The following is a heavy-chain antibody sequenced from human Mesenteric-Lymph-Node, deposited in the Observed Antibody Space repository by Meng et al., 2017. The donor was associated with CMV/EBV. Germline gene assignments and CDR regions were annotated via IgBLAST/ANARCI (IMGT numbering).Heavy chain of an antibody. J-gene: IGHJ3*02. CDR1: GGSISSGGYS. Sequence: VSGGSISSGGYSWSWIRQHPGKGLEWIGYIYYSGSTYYNPSLKSRVTISVDTSKNQFSLKLSSVTAADTAVYYCARDRHQEDDAFDIWGQGTMVTVS. CDR2: IYYSGST. V-gene: IGHV4-31*02. D-gene: IGHD2-2*01. CDR3: ARDRHQEDDAFDI.